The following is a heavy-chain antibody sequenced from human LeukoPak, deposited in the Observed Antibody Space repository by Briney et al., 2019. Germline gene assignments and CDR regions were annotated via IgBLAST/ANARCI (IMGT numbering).Heavy chain of an antibody. CDR3: AREAYGSGNYYSDY. V-gene: IGHV3-74*01. CDR2: IHKDGSST. CDR1: GFTSSSKW. D-gene: IGHD3-10*01. Sequence: PGGSLRLSCAAPGFTSSSKWMHWVRQAPGKGLVWVSRIHKDGSSTTYADSVKGRFTISRDNAKNTLYLQMNSLRAEDTAMYYCAREAYGSGNYYSDYWGQGTLVTVSS. J-gene: IGHJ4*02.